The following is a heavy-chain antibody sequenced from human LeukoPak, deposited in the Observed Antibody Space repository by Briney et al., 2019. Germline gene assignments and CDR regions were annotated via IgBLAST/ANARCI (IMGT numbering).Heavy chain of an antibody. V-gene: IGHV3-7*01. CDR2: VNEDESKK. CDR1: GLSFSTYW. Sequence: GSLRLSCAASGLSFSTYWMSWVRQAPGKGLEWVACVNEDESKKYYVDSVKGRFTISRDNAKNSLYLQMNSLRAEDTAIYYCARDGGSGWYSDYWGQGTLVTVSS. D-gene: IGHD6-19*01. J-gene: IGHJ4*02. CDR3: ARDGGSGWYSDY.